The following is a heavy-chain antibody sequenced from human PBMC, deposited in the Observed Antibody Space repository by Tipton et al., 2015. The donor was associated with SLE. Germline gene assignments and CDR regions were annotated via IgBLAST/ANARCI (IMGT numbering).Heavy chain of an antibody. CDR3: ARDPAYDDIWGSYRSPIDY. J-gene: IGHJ4*02. Sequence: QSGAEVKKPGASVKVSCKASGYTFTRYGISWVRQAPGQGLEWMGRISAYNGNTNYAQKLQGRVTMTTDTSTRTAYMELGSLTSDGTAVYYCARDPAYDDIWGSYRSPIDYWGQGTLVIVSS. V-gene: IGHV1-18*01. CDR1: GYTFTRYG. D-gene: IGHD3-16*02. CDR2: ISAYNGNT.